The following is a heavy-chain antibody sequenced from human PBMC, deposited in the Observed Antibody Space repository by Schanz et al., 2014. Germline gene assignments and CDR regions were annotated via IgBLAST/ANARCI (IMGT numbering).Heavy chain of an antibody. CDR1: GFDFNSYS. Sequence: EVRLVESGGGLVQPGGSLRLSCEASGFDFNSYSMNWVRQVPGKGLEWLSYIATSSSTRHYADSVKGRVTISRDNAKNSVSLQMRRLRVEDTAVYYCARGTRERLLLRSWQFAFDIWGQGTMVTDSS. J-gene: IGHJ3*02. V-gene: IGHV3-48*01. CDR2: IATSSSTR. CDR3: ARGTRERLLLRSWQFAFDI. D-gene: IGHD3-22*01.